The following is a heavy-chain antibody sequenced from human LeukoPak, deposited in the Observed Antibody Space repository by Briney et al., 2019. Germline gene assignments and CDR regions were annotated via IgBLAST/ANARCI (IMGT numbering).Heavy chain of an antibody. V-gene: IGHV3-23*01. J-gene: IGHJ4*02. CDR1: GFTFSSYA. Sequence: GGSLRLSCAASGFTFSSYAMSWVRQAPGKGLEWVSAISGSGGSTYYADSVKGRFTISRDNPKNTLYLQMNSLRAEDTAVYYCAKRWYYYGSGSPYYFDYWGQGTLVTVSS. CDR3: AKRWYYYGSGSPYYFDY. CDR2: ISGSGGST. D-gene: IGHD3-10*01.